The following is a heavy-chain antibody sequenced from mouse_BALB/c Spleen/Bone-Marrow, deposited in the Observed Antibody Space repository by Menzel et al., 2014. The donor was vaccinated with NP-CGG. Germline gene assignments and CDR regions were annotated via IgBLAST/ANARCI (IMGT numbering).Heavy chain of an antibody. CDR2: ISTNDNYT. D-gene: IGHD2-3*01. J-gene: IGHJ2*01. V-gene: IGHV5-9-3*01. Sequence: EVKLVESGGGLVKPGGSLKLSCAASGFTFSTCAMSWVRQTPEKRLEWVATISTNDNYTYYPDRVKGRFTISRGNAKNTLYLEMSSLRSEDTAMYYCARQGDGYYDYWGQGTTLTFSS. CDR3: ARQGDGYYDY. CDR1: GFTFSTCA.